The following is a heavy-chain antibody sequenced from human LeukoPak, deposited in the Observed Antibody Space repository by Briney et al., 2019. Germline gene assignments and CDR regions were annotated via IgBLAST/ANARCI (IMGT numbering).Heavy chain of an antibody. CDR2: IHTSGST. J-gene: IGHJ4*02. Sequence: KPSETLSLTCTVSGGLSSFYYWTWIRQPPGKGLEWIGNIHTSGSTDYSPSLKSRVTMSIDTSKNQFSLRLSSVTAADTAVYYCARPGQSSWWVYFNYWGQGTLVTVSS. CDR1: GGLSSFYY. CDR3: ARPGQSSWWVYFNY. D-gene: IGHD2-15*01. V-gene: IGHV4-4*09.